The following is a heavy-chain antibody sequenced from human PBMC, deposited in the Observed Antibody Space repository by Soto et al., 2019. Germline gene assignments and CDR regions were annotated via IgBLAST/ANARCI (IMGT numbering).Heavy chain of an antibody. CDR2: INPSGGST. CDR1: GYTFSSYY. J-gene: IGHJ3*02. CDR3: AHTFVDTAMVSADDAFDI. Sequence: GASVKVSCKASGYTFSSYYMHWVRQAPGQGLEWMGIINPSGGSTSYAQKFQGRVTMTRDTSTSTVYMELSSLRSEDTAVYYCAHTFVDTAMVSADDAFDIWGQGTMVTVSS. D-gene: IGHD5-18*01. V-gene: IGHV1-46*01.